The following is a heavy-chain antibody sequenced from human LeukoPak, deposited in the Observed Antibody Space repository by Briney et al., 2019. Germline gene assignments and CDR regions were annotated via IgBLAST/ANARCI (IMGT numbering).Heavy chain of an antibody. D-gene: IGHD6-13*01. Sequence: PSQTLSPTCAVYAGSLSGYYWSCIRQPPGKGLEWIGEMNHSGSTNYNPSLKTPVTISVDTSKNQCSLKLSPVTAADTAVYYCARGRPSAAGSLNYWGQGTLVSVSS. J-gene: IGHJ4*02. V-gene: IGHV4-34*01. CDR3: ARGRPSAAGSLNY. CDR1: AGSLSGYY. CDR2: MNHSGST.